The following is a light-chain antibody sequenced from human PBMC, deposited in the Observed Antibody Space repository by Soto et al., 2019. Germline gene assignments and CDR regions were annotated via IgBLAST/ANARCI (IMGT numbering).Light chain of an antibody. Sequence: IVLTQTKTTLSLSPGERATVSCRASQSVSSHLAWYQQKRGQAPRLLIYDASSRASGIPARFSGSGSGTDFTLTISSLEPEDFAVYYCQQGGNWPLTFGQGTRLEIK. CDR1: QSVSSH. J-gene: IGKJ5*01. CDR2: DAS. V-gene: IGKV3-11*01. CDR3: QQGGNWPLT.